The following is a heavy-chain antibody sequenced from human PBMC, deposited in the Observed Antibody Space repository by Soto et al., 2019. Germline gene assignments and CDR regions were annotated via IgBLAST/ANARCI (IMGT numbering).Heavy chain of an antibody. CDR3: AKNTYFDY. V-gene: IGHV1-69*02. J-gene: IGHJ4*02. CDR2: IIPILGIA. CDR1: GGTFSSYT. Sequence: ASVKVSCKASGGTFSSYTISWVRQAPGQGLEWMGRIIPILGIANYAQKFQGRVTITTDTSTSTAYMELRSLRSDDTAVYYCAKNTYFDYWGQGTLVTVSS.